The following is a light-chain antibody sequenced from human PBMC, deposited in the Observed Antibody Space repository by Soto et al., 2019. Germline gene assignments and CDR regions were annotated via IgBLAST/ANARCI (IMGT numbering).Light chain of an antibody. CDR1: SSDVGGYDY. CDR2: DVS. J-gene: IGLJ2*01. Sequence: QSALTQPASVSGSPGQSINISCTGTSSDVGGYDYVSWYQQHPVKAPKLMIYDVSNRPSGVSNRFSGSKSGNTASLTISGLQAEDEADYYCSSYTSSTTRVFGGGTKVTVL. CDR3: SSYTSSTTRV. V-gene: IGLV2-14*01.